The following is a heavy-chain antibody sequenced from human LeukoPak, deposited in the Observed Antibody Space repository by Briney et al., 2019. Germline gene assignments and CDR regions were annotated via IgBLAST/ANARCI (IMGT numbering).Heavy chain of an antibody. CDR2: IYYSGST. J-gene: IGHJ4*02. D-gene: IGHD3-3*01. V-gene: IGHV4-39*01. CDR3: ASTTITIFVS. CDR1: GGSIGSSSYY. Sequence: SETLSLTCTVSGGSIGSSSYYWGWIRQPPGKGLEWIGSIYYSGSTYYNPSLKSRVTISVDTSKNQFSLKLSSVTAADTAVYYCASTTITIFVSWGQGTLVTVSS.